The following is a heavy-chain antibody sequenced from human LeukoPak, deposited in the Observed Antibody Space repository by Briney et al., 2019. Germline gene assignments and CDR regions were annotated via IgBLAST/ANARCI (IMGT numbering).Heavy chain of an antibody. CDR2: IIPIFGTA. Sequence: SVKVSCKASGGTFSSYAISWVRQAPGQGLEWMGGIIPIFGTANYAQKFQGRVTITADESTSTAYMELSSLRSEDTAVYYCARDSEGLLPTKYYYYYYGMDVWGQGTTVTVSS. CDR1: GGTFSSYA. CDR3: ARDSEGLLPTKYYYYYYGMDV. D-gene: IGHD2-15*01. V-gene: IGHV1-69*01. J-gene: IGHJ6*02.